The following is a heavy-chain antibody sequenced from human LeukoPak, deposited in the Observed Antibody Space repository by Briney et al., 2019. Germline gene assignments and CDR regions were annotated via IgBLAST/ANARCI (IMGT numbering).Heavy chain of an antibody. V-gene: IGHV3-53*01. D-gene: IGHD3-22*01. CDR2: IYSGGST. CDR1: GFTVSSNY. CDR3: AREGESYYYDSSGYPEDY. J-gene: IGHJ4*02. Sequence: GGSLRLSCAASGFTVSSNYMSWVRQAPGKGLEWVSVIYSGGSTYYADSVKGRFTISRDNSKNTLYPQMNSLRAEDTAVYYCAREGESYYYDSSGYPEDYWGQGTLVTVSS.